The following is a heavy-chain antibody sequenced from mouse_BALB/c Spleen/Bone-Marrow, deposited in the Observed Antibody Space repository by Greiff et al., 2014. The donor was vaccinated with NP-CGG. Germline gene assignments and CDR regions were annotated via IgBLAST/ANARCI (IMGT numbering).Heavy chain of an antibody. CDR3: SRHYYSNTYYAIAY. Sequence: VQLQQSGAELVKPGGSVKLSCEASGYTFSDYYMYWVKQSPGKGLEWIGGINHSNGDTKYTDKFKSQATLSIDNSYSTVYIQLSSLTSEDSAIYYCSRHYYSNTYYAIAYWGQGTPVTVSA. J-gene: IGHJ4*01. CDR2: INHSNGDT. D-gene: IGHD1-1*01. CDR1: GYTFSDYY. V-gene: IGHV1S81*02.